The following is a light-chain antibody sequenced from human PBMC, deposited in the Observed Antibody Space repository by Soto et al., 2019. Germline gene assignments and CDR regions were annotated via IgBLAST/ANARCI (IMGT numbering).Light chain of an antibody. CDR2: VNS. V-gene: IGLV1-40*01. CDR1: SSNIGAGYD. CDR3: QSYDSSLSGYV. J-gene: IGLJ1*01. Sequence: QSVLTQPPSVSGAPGQRDTISCTGSSSNIGAGYDVHWYQQFPGTAPKLLIYVNSNRPSGVPDRFSGSKSGTSASLAITGLQAEDEADYYFQSYDSSLSGYVFGTGTKVTVL.